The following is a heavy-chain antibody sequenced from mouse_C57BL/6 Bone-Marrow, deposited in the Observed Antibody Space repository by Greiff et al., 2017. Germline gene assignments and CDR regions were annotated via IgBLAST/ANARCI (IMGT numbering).Heavy chain of an antibody. CDR3: TRGGVTVVFDY. CDR1: GYTFTDYE. D-gene: IGHD1-1*01. V-gene: IGHV1-15*01. CDR2: IDPETGGT. J-gene: IGHJ2*01. Sequence: QVQLKQPGAELVRPGASVTLSCKASGYTFTDYEMHWVKQTPVHGLEWIGAIDPETGGTAYNQKFKGKAILTADKSSSTAYMELRSLTSEDSAVYYCTRGGVTVVFDYWGQGTTLTVSS.